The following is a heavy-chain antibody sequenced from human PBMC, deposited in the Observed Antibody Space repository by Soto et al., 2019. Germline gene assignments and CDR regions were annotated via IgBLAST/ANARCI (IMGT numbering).Heavy chain of an antibody. V-gene: IGHV1-8*01. Sequence: ASVKVSCKASGYTFTSYDINWVRQATGQGLEWMGWMNPNSGNTGYAQKFQGRVTMTRNTSISTAYMELSSLRSEDTAVYYCARVTIGYGRDYWIQLWLSPRADYYYMDVWRKGTTVTVSS. D-gene: IGHD5-18*01. CDR2: MNPNSGNT. CDR3: ARVTIGYGRDYWIQLWLSPRADYYYMDV. CDR1: GYTFTSYD. J-gene: IGHJ6*03.